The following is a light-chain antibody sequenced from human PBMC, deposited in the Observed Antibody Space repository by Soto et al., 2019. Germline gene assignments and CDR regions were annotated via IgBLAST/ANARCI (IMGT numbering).Light chain of an antibody. J-gene: IGKJ1*01. CDR2: GAS. CDR1: QSVSSS. V-gene: IGKV3-15*01. CDR3: QQYNSWPRT. Sequence: EVVLTQYPATLSVSAGEIATLSCRASQSVSSSLAWYQQKPGQAPRLLVYGASTRATTIPARFSGSGSGTEFTLSISSLQSEDFAVYYCQQYNSWPRTFGQGTKVDNK.